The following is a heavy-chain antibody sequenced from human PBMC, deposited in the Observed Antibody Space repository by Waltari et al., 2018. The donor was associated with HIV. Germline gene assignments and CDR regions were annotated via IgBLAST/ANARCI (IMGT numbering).Heavy chain of an antibody. CDR3: ARQYDFWSDPFDC. D-gene: IGHD3-3*01. CDR1: GYSFTNYW. CDR2: IHPGDSDT. Sequence: EVQLVQSGAEVKKPGDSLRISCHASGYSFTNYWIAWEGQVPGKGLEGIGIIHPGDSDTRYSPSCQGKVTISADKSITTAYQQWSSLEAADTALYYCARQYDFWSDPFDCWGQGTLVTVSS. V-gene: IGHV5-51*01. J-gene: IGHJ4*02.